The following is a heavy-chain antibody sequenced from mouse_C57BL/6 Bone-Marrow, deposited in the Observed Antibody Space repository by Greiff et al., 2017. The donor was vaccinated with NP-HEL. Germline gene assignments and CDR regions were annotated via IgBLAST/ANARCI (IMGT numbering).Heavy chain of an antibody. Sequence: VQLQQSGPELVKPGASVKISCKASGYTFTDYYMNWVKQSHGKSLEWIGDINPNNGGTSYNQKFKGKATLTVDKSSSTAYMELRSLTSEDSAVYYCARGWLLRLAWFAYWGQGTLVTVSA. CDR1: GYTFTDYY. J-gene: IGHJ3*01. D-gene: IGHD2-3*01. CDR3: ARGWLLRLAWFAY. V-gene: IGHV1-26*01. CDR2: INPNNGGT.